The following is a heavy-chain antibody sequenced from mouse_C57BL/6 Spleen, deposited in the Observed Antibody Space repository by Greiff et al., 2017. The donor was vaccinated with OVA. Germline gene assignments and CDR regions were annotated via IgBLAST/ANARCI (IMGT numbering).Heavy chain of an antibody. CDR3: ARGDYDYDGAWFAY. CDR1: GYTFTSYW. J-gene: IGHJ3*01. CDR2: IDPSDSET. V-gene: IGHV1-52*01. Sequence: VKLKQPGAELVRPGSSVKLSCKASGYTFTSYWMHWVKQRPIPGLEWIGNIDPSDSETHYNQKFKDKATLTVDKSSSTAYMQLSSLTSEDSAVYYCARGDYDYDGAWFAYWGQGTLVTVSA. D-gene: IGHD2-4*01.